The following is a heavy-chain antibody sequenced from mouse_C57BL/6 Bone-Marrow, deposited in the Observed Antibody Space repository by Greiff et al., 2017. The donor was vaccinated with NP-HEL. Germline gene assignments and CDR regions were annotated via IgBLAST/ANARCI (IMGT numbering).Heavy chain of an antibody. CDR2: IYPRSGNT. D-gene: IGHD4-1*01. CDR1: GYTFTSYG. CDR3: ARSGQTGAGYFDY. J-gene: IGHJ2*01. V-gene: IGHV1-81*01. Sequence: QVQLQQSGAELARPGASVKLSCKASGYTFTSYGISWVKQRTGQGLEWIGEIYPRSGNTYYNEKYKGQATLTADKSSSTAYMEVRSLTSEDSAVYFCARSGQTGAGYFDYWGQGTTLTVSS.